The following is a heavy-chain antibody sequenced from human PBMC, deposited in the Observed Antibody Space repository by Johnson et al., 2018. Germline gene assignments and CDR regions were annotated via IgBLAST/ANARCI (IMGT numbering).Heavy chain of an antibody. J-gene: IGHJ1*01. CDR1: GFTFSSYA. Sequence: VQLVESGGGVVQXGRSLRLXCAASGFTFSSYAMHWVRQAPGKGLEWVAVISYDGSNKYYAASVKGRFTISRDNSKNTLYLQMNSLGAEDTAVYYCAKDWEVAAVDTGGYFHHWGQGTLVTVSS. CDR3: AKDWEVAAVDTGGYFHH. D-gene: IGHD6-13*01. V-gene: IGHV3-30-3*01. CDR2: ISYDGSNK.